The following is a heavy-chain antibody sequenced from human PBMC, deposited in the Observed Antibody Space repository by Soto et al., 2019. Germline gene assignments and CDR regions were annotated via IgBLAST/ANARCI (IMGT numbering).Heavy chain of an antibody. CDR2: IRSKAYGGTT. Sequence: PGGSLRLSCTASGFTFGDYAMSWFRQAPGKGLEWVGFIRSKAYGGTTEYAASVKGRFTISRDDSKSIAYLQMNSLKTEDTAVYYCTRDYCSGGSCYCDYWGQGTLVTVSS. CDR1: GFTFGDYA. CDR3: TRDYCSGGSCYCDY. V-gene: IGHV3-49*03. D-gene: IGHD2-15*01. J-gene: IGHJ4*02.